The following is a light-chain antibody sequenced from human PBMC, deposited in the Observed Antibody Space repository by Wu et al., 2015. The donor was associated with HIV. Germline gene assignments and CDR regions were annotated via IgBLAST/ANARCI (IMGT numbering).Light chain of an antibody. CDR2: NAS. J-gene: IGKJ5*01. V-gene: IGKV3-11*01. Sequence: DIVLTQSPATLSVSPGETATLSCRASQSVGKYLAWYQQKSGQAPRLLIYNASRRVTDIPARFTGSGSGTDFSLVISSLEPGDVAVYFCQQRTQWPLTFGQGTRLEI. CDR3: QQRTQWPLT. CDR1: QSVGKY.